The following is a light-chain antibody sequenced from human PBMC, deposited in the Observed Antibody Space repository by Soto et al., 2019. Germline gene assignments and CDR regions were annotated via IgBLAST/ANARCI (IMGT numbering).Light chain of an antibody. CDR1: QSVSSN. Sequence: EIVMTQSPATLSVSPGERATLSCRASQSVSSNLAWYQQKPGQAPRLLIYGASTRATGIPARFSGSGSGTEFTLTISSLHSEDFAIYYCQQYRGTFGQGTKVEVK. CDR2: GAS. CDR3: QQYRGT. V-gene: IGKV3-15*01. J-gene: IGKJ1*01.